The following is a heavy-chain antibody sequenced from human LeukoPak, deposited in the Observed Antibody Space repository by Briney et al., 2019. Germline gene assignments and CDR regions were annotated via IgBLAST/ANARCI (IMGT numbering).Heavy chain of an antibody. Sequence: SETLSLTCAVYGGSFSDSYWSWIRQPPGEGLEWVEEISHSGDTNYNPSLKSRVTISVDTSKNQFSLNLSSVTAADTAVYYCARGSNSVAYWGQGTLVTVSS. CDR3: ARGSNSVAY. D-gene: IGHD4-23*01. V-gene: IGHV4-34*01. CDR2: ISHSGDT. J-gene: IGHJ4*02. CDR1: GGSFSDSY.